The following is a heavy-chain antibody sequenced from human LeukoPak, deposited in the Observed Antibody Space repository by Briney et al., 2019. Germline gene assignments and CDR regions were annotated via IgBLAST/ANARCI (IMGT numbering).Heavy chain of an antibody. CDR2: ISSSSSYI. J-gene: IGHJ4*02. CDR1: GFTFSSYS. CDR3: ARATGSGWNRPTQPSDY. D-gene: IGHD6-19*01. Sequence: TGGSLRLSCAASGFTFSSYSMNWVRQAPGKGLEWVSSISSSSSYIYYADSVKGRFTISRDNAKNSLYLQMNSLRAEDTAVYYCARATGSGWNRPTQPSDYWGQGTLVTVSS. V-gene: IGHV3-21*01.